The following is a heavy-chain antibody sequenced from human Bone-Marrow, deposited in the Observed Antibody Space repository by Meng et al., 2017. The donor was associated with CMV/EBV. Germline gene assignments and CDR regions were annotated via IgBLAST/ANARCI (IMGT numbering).Heavy chain of an antibody. CDR2: INPSGDTT. D-gene: IGHD7-27*01. CDR1: GYTFTSYY. Sequence: ASVKVSCKASGYTFTSYYTHWVRQAPGQGLEWMGVINPSGDTTTYAQKFQGRVTMTRDTSTSTVYMELSSLRSEDTAVYYCARKKLTGDDDFDLWGRGTLVTVSS. CDR3: ARKKLTGDDDFDL. V-gene: IGHV1-46*01. J-gene: IGHJ2*01.